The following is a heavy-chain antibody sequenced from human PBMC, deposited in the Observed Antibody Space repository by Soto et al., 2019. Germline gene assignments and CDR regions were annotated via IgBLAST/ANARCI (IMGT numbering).Heavy chain of an antibody. CDR2: IYPGDSDT. V-gene: IGHV5-51*01. CDR3: ARLSMNYDFWSGCMDV. Sequence: GESLKISCKGSGYSFTSYWIGWVRQMPGKGLVWMGFIYPGDSDTSYSPSFQGQVTISADKSICTAYLQWSSLKASDTAMFYCARLSMNYDFWSGCMDVWGQGTTVTVSS. CDR1: GYSFTSYW. D-gene: IGHD3-3*01. J-gene: IGHJ6*02.